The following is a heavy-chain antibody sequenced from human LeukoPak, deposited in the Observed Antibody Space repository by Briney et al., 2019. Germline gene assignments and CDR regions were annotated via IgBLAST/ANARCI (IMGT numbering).Heavy chain of an antibody. CDR2: INHSGST. CDR3: ARSGGYNWNSNNNYYMDV. V-gene: IGHV4-34*01. CDR1: GGSFSGYY. D-gene: IGHD1-7*01. J-gene: IGHJ6*03. Sequence: SETLSLTCAVYGGSFSGYYWSWIRQPPGKGLEWIGEINHSGSTNYNPSLKSRVTISVDTSKNQFSLKLSSVTAADTAVYYCARSGGYNWNSNNNYYMDVWGKGTTVTVSS.